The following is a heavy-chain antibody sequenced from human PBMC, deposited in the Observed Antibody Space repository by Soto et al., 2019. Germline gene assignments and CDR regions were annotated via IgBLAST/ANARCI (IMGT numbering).Heavy chain of an antibody. CDR2: ITGSGSSI. D-gene: IGHD2-21*02. J-gene: IGHJ5*02. V-gene: IGHV3-23*01. CDR1: GFSFNKYA. Sequence: DVQLLESGGGLVQPGGSLKLSCVASGFSFNKYAMIWVRQAPGKGQEWVSGITGSGSSIQYTASVKGRFTISRDNSKNTVYLQMDYVRAEDTAMYYCAKDVVSGDGLWLVSAWGQGTPVTVS. CDR3: AKDVVSGDGLWLVSA.